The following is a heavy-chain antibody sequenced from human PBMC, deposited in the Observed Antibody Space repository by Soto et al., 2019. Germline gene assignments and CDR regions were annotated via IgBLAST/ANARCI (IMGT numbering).Heavy chain of an antibody. J-gene: IGHJ4*02. V-gene: IGHV3-23*01. CDR3: AKVFRYAPTPPYYFDY. Sequence: GGSLRLSCSASGFTINTYTMGWVRLAPGKGLEWVSVISGSGGSTYYADSVKGRFSISRDNSKNTLYLQMNSLRAEDTAVCYCAKVFRYAPTPPYYFDYWGQGTLVTVSS. D-gene: IGHD5-12*01. CDR2: ISGSGGST. CDR1: GFTINTYT.